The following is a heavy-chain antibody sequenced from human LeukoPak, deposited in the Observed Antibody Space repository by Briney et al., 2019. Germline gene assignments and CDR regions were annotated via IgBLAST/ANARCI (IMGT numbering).Heavy chain of an antibody. CDR2: IYYSGST. CDR3: TTLLDKYSSGSI. D-gene: IGHD6-19*01. V-gene: IGHV4-59*01. CDR1: GGSISSYY. J-gene: IGHJ3*02. Sequence: PSETLSLTCTVSGGSISSYYWSWIRQPPGKGLEWIGYIYYSGSTNYNPSLKSRVTISVDTSKNQFSLKLSSVTAADTAVYYCTTLLDKYSSGSIWGQGTMVTVSS.